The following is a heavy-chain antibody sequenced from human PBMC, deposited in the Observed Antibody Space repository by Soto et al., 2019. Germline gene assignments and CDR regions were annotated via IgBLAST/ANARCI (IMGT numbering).Heavy chain of an antibody. CDR3: AKAIPYDSSGYYNSYYYGMDI. CDR1: GFTFSSYA. J-gene: IGHJ6*02. V-gene: IGHV3-23*01. D-gene: IGHD3-22*01. Sequence: GGSLRLSCAASGFTFSSYAMSWVRQAPGKGLEWVSAISGSGGSTYYADSVKGRFTISRDNAKNTLYPQMNSLRAEDTAVYYCAKAIPYDSSGYYNSYYYGMDIWGQGTTVTVSS. CDR2: ISGSGGST.